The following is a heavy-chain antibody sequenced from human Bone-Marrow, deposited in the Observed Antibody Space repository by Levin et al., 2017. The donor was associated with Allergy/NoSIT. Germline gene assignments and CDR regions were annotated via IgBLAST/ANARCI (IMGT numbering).Heavy chain of an antibody. V-gene: IGHV2-5*01. Sequence: QSGPTLVKPTQTLTLTCTFSGFSLSGSSVGVGWIRQPPGKALEWLALIYGNDDKRYSPSLKSRLTITKDTSKNQVVFSMINMDPVDTATYYCARRATLAALDYWGLGTLVTVSS. CDR3: ARRATLAALDY. D-gene: IGHD3-3*02. CDR1: GFSLSGSSVG. J-gene: IGHJ4*02. CDR2: IYGNDDK.